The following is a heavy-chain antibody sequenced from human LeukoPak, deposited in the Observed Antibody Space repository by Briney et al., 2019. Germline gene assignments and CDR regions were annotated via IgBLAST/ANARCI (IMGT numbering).Heavy chain of an antibody. CDR3: ARGAWATRLGS. CDR1: GESLNSYY. J-gene: IGHJ4*02. V-gene: IGHV4-34*01. Sequence: NPSETLSLTCAVYGESLNSYYWSWVRQPPGEGLEWIGEIYESGTTGYNPSLKSRVTISMVPSKQQFSLSLSSVTAADTAVYYCARGAWATRLGSWGLGTPVIVSS. CDR2: IYESGTT. D-gene: IGHD2-15*01.